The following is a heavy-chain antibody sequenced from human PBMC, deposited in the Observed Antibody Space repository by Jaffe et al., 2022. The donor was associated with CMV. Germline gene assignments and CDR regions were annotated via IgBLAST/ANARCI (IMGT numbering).Heavy chain of an antibody. Sequence: QVQLQESGPGLVKPSETLSLTCTVSGASMHNYYWTWIRQPPGKGLEWMGCIFYNGNTDYKPSLKSRLTMSIDTSKSQFSLKLNSVTAADAAVYYCARGHGYKEGDSWGQGTLVTVSS. CDR1: GASMHNYY. V-gene: IGHV4-59*01. J-gene: IGHJ4*02. D-gene: IGHD5-12*01. CDR3: ARGHGYKEGDS. CDR2: IFYNGNT.